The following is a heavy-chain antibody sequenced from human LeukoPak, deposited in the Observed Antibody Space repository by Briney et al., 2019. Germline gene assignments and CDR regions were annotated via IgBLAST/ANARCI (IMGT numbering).Heavy chain of an antibody. D-gene: IGHD2-21*02. Sequence: GGPLRLSCAASGFTFSSYGMHWVRQAPGKGLEWVAFIRYDGTNKYYADSVKGRFTISRDNSKNTLYLQMNSLRAEDRAVYYCARPLNCGGDCYSRFDYWGQGTLVTVSS. CDR1: GFTFSSYG. CDR3: ARPLNCGGDCYSRFDY. J-gene: IGHJ4*02. V-gene: IGHV3-30*02. CDR2: IRYDGTNK.